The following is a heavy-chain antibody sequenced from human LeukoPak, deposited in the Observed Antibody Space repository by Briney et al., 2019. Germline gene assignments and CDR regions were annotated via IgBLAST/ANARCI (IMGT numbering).Heavy chain of an antibody. Sequence: ASVKVSCKASGGTFSSYAISWVRQAPGQGLEWIGGIIPIFGTANYAQKFQGRVTITADESTSTAYMELSSLRSEDTAVYYCAIGDCSSTSCYNQGYWGLGTLVTVSS. CDR1: GGTFSSYA. CDR3: AIGDCSSTSCYNQGY. CDR2: IIPIFGTA. J-gene: IGHJ4*02. D-gene: IGHD2-2*02. V-gene: IGHV1-69*13.